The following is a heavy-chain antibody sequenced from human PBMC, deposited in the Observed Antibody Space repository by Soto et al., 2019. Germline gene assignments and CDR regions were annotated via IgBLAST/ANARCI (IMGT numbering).Heavy chain of an antibody. CDR3: SRDGYRSGWYAGFDY. J-gene: IGHJ4*02. Sequence: SETLSLTCAVSGVSIISGGYSWSWNRQPPGKGLEWIGYIYHSGRTYYNPSLKSRVTISVDRSKNQFSLKLSSVTAEDTAVYYCSRDGYRSGWYAGFDYWGQGTLVAVSS. V-gene: IGHV4-30-2*01. D-gene: IGHD2-15*01. CDR2: IYHSGRT. CDR1: GVSIISGGYS.